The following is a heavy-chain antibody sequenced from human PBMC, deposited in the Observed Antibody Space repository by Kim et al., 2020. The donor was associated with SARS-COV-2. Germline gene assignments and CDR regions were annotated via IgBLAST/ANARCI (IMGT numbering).Heavy chain of an antibody. CDR1: GFTFSSYG. J-gene: IGHJ5*02. V-gene: IGHV3-30*03. CDR3: ALLGSANWFDP. Sequence: LSLTCAASGFTFSSYGMHWVRQAPGKGLEWVAVISYDGSNKYYADSVKGRFTISRDNSKNTLYLQMNSLRAEDTAVYYCALLGSANWFDPWGQGTLVTVSS. CDR2: ISYDGSNK. D-gene: IGHD2-21*01.